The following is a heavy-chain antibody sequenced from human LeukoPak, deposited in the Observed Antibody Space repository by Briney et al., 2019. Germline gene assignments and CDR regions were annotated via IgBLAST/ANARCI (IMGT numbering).Heavy chain of an antibody. CDR1: GFTFSSYA. V-gene: IGHV3-23*01. J-gene: IGHJ4*02. CDR3: AKGFYVWGSYRYDSPFDY. Sequence: PGGSLRLSCAASGFTFSSYAMSWVRQAPGKGLEWVSAISGSGGSTYYADSVKGRFTISRDNSKNTLYLQMNSLRAEDTAVYYCAKGFYVWGSYRYDSPFDYWGQGTLVTVSS. CDR2: ISGSGGST. D-gene: IGHD3-16*02.